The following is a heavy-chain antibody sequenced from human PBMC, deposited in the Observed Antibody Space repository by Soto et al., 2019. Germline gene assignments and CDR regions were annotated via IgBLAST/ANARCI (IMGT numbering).Heavy chain of an antibody. CDR1: GYTFTGYY. Sequence: ASVKVSCKASGYTFTGYYMHWVRQAPGQGLEWMGWINPNSGGTNYAQKIQGWDTMTRDTSISTAYMELSRLRSDDMAVYYCARVAAAAGYYYGMDVWGQGTTVTVSS. CDR2: INPNSGGT. J-gene: IGHJ6*02. D-gene: IGHD6-13*01. CDR3: ARVAAAAGYYYGMDV. V-gene: IGHV1-2*04.